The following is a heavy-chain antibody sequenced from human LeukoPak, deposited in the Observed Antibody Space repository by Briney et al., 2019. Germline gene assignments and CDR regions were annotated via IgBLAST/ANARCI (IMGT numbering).Heavy chain of an antibody. V-gene: IGHV1-69*06. Sequence: GASVKVSCKASGGTFSSYAISWVRQAPGQGLEWMGGIIPIFGTANYAQKFQGRVTITADKSTSTAYMELSSLRSEDTAVYYCARDYYYDSSGYGHVGYWGQGTLVTVSS. CDR3: ARDYYYDSSGYGHVGY. J-gene: IGHJ4*02. D-gene: IGHD3-22*01. CDR1: GGTFSSYA. CDR2: IIPIFGTA.